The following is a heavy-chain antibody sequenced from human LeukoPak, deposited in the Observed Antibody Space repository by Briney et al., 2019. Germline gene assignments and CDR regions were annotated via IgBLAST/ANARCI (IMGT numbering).Heavy chain of an antibody. V-gene: IGHV4-39*07. D-gene: IGHD3-22*01. J-gene: IGHJ5*01. CDR3: SRYYYETGWFDS. CDR1: GGSISSNIYY. Sequence: SETLSLTCTVSGGSISSNIYYWGWIRQSPGKGLEWIANIYYTGSTYYNPSLKSRVHISIDTSKNQFSLQMSSVTAADTAFYYCSRYYYETGWFDSWGQGALVSVSS. CDR2: IYYTGST.